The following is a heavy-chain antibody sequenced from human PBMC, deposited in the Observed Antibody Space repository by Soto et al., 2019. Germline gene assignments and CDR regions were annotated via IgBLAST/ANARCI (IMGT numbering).Heavy chain of an antibody. V-gene: IGHV1-69*13. Sequence: GASVKVSCKASGGTFSSYAISWVRQAPGQGLEWMGGIIPIFGTANYAQKFQGSVTITADESTSTAYMELSSLRSEDTAVYYCARWDSSSSDEDYFDYWGQGTPVTVSS. CDR2: IIPIFGTA. J-gene: IGHJ4*02. CDR1: GGTFSSYA. D-gene: IGHD6-6*01. CDR3: ARWDSSSSDEDYFDY.